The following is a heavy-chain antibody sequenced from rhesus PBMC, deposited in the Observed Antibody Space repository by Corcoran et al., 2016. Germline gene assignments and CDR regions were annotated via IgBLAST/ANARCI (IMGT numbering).Heavy chain of an antibody. D-gene: IGHD6-13*01. CDR3: ATAFSDSWSYWYFDL. V-gene: IGHV1-111*02. J-gene: IGHJ2*01. CDR1: GYTFTDYY. CDR2: VDPEDGEA. Sequence: EVQLVQSGAEVKKPGASVTISCKASGYTFTDYYLHWVRQAPGKGLEWMGRVDPEDGEAIHAQKFQDRVTITADTSTDTAYMELSSLRSEDTAVYYCATAFSDSWSYWYFDLWGPGTPITISS.